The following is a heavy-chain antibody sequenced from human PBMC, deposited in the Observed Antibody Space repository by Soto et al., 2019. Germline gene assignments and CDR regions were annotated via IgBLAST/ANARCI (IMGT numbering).Heavy chain of an antibody. V-gene: IGHV1-69*13. J-gene: IGHJ6*02. CDR3: ARGKYSYGKYYYYGMDV. Sequence: GASVKVSCKASGGTFSSYAISWVRQAPGQGLEWMGGIIPIFGTANYAQKFQGRVTTTADESTSTAYMELSSLRSEDTAVYYCARGKYSYGKYYYYGMDVWGQGTTVTVSS. D-gene: IGHD5-18*01. CDR1: GGTFSSYA. CDR2: IIPIFGTA.